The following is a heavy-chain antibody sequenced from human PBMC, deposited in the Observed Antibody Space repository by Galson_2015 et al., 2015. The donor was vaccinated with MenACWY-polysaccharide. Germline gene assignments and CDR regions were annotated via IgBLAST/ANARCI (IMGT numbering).Heavy chain of an antibody. D-gene: IGHD4-23*01. CDR3: ARVVTHWYCDL. Sequence: SLRLSCAASGFSFGTSWMTWFRRAPGKGLEWVANIAPDGSEMFYVHSVKGRFTISRDNARNSLYLQMHSLRADDTAEYYCARVVTHWYCDLWGRGTLVTVSP. V-gene: IGHV3-7*01. CDR2: IAPDGSEM. CDR1: GFSFGTSW. J-gene: IGHJ2*01.